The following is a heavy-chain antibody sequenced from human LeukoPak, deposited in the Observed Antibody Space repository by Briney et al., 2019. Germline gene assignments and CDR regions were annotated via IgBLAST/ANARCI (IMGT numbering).Heavy chain of an antibody. CDR1: GGFIIDSSYY. Sequence: SSETLSLTCTVSGGFIIDSSYYWGWIRQPPGKGLEWIGNIYYFGTTLHNPSLKSRVTMSVDTSKNQFSLKLSSVTAADTAVYYCARDSHAWYGQYYFDFWGQGALVTVSS. V-gene: IGHV4-39*07. CDR3: ARDSHAWYGQYYFDF. D-gene: IGHD6-13*01. J-gene: IGHJ4*02. CDR2: IYYFGTT.